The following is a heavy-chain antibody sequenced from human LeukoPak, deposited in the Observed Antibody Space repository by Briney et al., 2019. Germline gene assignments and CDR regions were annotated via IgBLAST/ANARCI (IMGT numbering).Heavy chain of an antibody. CDR3: ARAMIRGVLMFPFGY. J-gene: IGHJ4*02. D-gene: IGHD3-10*01. CDR1: GYTFTDYY. Sequence: ALVKVSCKASGYTFTDYYIHWVRQAPGQGLEWMGWINPNSGDTNYAQNFQDLVTMTRDTSITTAYMELSSLRSDDTAVYYCARAMIRGVLMFPFGYWGQGTLVTVSS. V-gene: IGHV1-2*04. CDR2: INPNSGDT.